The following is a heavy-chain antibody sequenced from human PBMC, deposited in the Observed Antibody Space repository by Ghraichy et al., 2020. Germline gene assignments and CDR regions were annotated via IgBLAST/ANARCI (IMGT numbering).Heavy chain of an antibody. Sequence: GGSLRLSCASSGVNFRSYGMCWVRQAPGKGLEWVALIWPDGSQKHYGESVKGRFAISRDNAKSMSYLQINSLRVEDTAVYYCAKGGGDSMYYHYYMDVWGKGTTVTVS. V-gene: IGHV3-33*06. D-gene: IGHD2/OR15-2a*01. CDR2: IWPDGSQK. J-gene: IGHJ6*03. CDR1: GVNFRSYG. CDR3: AKGGGDSMYYHYYMDV.